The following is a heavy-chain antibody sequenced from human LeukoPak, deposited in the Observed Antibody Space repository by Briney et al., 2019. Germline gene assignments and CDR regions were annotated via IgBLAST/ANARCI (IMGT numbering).Heavy chain of an antibody. Sequence: GGSLTLSWPASGFTSSSFTMNWVRQPPGRGREGVSSIISSSSYIYYADSVKGRFTISRDNSKNTMFLQMNSLRAEDTAVYYCASQDGYNLRETYYLDYWGQGTLATVSS. CDR2: IISSSSYI. CDR1: GFTSSSFT. CDR3: ASQDGYNLRETYYLDY. D-gene: IGHD5-24*01. V-gene: IGHV3-21*01. J-gene: IGHJ4*02.